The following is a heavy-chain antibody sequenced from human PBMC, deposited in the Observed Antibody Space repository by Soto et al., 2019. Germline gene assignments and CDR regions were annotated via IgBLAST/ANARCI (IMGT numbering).Heavy chain of an antibody. CDR3: ARVAPLTTVSPPDY. D-gene: IGHD4-17*01. CDR2: ISYDGSNK. V-gene: IGHV3-30-3*01. Sequence: GGSLRLSCAASGFTFSRYAMNWVRQAPGKGLEWVAVISYDGSNKYYADSVKGRFTISRDNSKNTLYLQMNSLRAEDTAVYYCARVAPLTTVSPPDYWGQGILVTVSS. CDR1: GFTFSRYA. J-gene: IGHJ4*02.